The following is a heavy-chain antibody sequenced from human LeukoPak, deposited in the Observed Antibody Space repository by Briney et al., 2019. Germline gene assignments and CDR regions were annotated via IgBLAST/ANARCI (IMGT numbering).Heavy chain of an antibody. CDR3: ARDRSAVDAPYFDY. D-gene: IGHD3-9*01. Sequence: GGSLRLSCAASGFTFSSYSMNWVRQAPGKGLEWVSSISSSSSYIYYADSVKGRFTISRDNAKNSLYLEMKSLRAEDTAVYYCARDRSAVDAPYFDYWGRGTLVTVSS. CDR2: ISSSSSYI. J-gene: IGHJ4*02. CDR1: GFTFSSYS. V-gene: IGHV3-21*04.